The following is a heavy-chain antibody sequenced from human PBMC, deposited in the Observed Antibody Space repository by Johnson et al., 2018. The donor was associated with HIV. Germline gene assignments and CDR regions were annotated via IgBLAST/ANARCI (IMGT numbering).Heavy chain of an antibody. J-gene: IGHJ3*02. D-gene: IGHD3-22*01. CDR2: IRYDGSNK. V-gene: IGHV3-30*02. CDR3: AKEYYYDSSGFPDAFDI. Sequence: QMLLVESGGGVVQPGGSLRLSCAASGLTFSSYGMHWVRQAPGKGLEWVAFIRYDGSNKNYADSVKGRFTISRDNSKNTMDLQMNSLRAEDTAVYYCAKEYYYDSSGFPDAFDIWGQGTMVTVSS. CDR1: GLTFSSYG.